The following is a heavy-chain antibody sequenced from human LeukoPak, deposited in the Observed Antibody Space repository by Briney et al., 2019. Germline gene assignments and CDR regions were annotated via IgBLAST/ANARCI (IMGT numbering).Heavy chain of an antibody. CDR1: GFNFNIYA. J-gene: IGHJ1*01. CDR3: ARDDAVRQLALGSAYFQH. D-gene: IGHD6-13*01. CDR2: LSYDGTIK. Sequence: GKSLRLSCAASGFNFNIYALHWVRQAPGKGLEWVAALSYDGTIKYYADSVKGRFTISRDNSKNTLFLQVNSLRSEDTAVYYCARDDAVRQLALGSAYFQHWGQGTLVTVSS. V-gene: IGHV3-30-3*01.